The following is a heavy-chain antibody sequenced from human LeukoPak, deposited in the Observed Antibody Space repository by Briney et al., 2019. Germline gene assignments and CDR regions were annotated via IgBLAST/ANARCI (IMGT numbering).Heavy chain of an antibody. Sequence: SQTLSLTCTVSGGSISSGGYYWSWIRQHPGKGLEWIGYIYYSGSTYYNPSLKSRVTISVDTSKNQFSLKLSSVTAADTAVYYCARVSPVDTAIFDYWGKGTLVTVSS. CDR2: IYYSGST. V-gene: IGHV4-31*03. D-gene: IGHD5-18*01. CDR1: GGSISSGGYY. J-gene: IGHJ4*02. CDR3: ARVSPVDTAIFDY.